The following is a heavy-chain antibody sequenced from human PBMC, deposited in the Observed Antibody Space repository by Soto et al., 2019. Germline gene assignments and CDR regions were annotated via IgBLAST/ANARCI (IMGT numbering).Heavy chain of an antibody. Sequence: QITLKESGPTVVKPTETLTLTCTFSGFSLTTSGVGVGWVRQSPGKAPEWLALIYWDDDKRYSTSLNSRLIITKDTSKNQGVLTMANVDPADTATYYCSHRVLRTVFGLVTTTAIYFDFWGPVTPVVVSS. V-gene: IGHV2-5*02. CDR2: IYWDDDK. CDR3: SHRVLRTVFGLVTTTAIYFDF. CDR1: GFSLTTSGVG. J-gene: IGHJ4*01. D-gene: IGHD3-3*01.